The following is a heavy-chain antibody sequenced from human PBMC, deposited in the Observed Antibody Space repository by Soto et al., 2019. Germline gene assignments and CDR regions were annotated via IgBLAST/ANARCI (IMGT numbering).Heavy chain of an antibody. D-gene: IGHD3-10*01. CDR2: IYHSGST. J-gene: IGHJ4*02. V-gene: IGHV4-30-2*01. CDR3: ARSSLPFYGSVKYYFDY. CDR1: GGSISSGGYS. Sequence: QLQLQESGSGLVKPSQTLSLTCAVSGGSISSGGYSWSWIRQPPGKGLEWIGYIYHSGSTYYNPSLKSRVTISVDRSKNQFSLKLSSVTAADTAVYYCARSSLPFYGSVKYYFDYWGQGTLVTVSS.